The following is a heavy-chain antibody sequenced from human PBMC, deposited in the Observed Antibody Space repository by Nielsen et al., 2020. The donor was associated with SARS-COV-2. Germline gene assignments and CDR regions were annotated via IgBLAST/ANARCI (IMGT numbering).Heavy chain of an antibody. V-gene: IGHV3-30*18. CDR2: ISYDGSNK. Sequence: GESLKISCAASGFTFSSYGMHWVRQAPGKGLEWVAVISYDGSNKYYADSVKGRFTISRDNSKNTLYLQMNSLRAEDTAVYYCAKDWGPRRPRGDYYYMDVWGKGTTVTVSS. CDR3: AKDWGPRRPRGDYYYMDV. J-gene: IGHJ6*03. D-gene: IGHD3-10*01. CDR1: GFTFSSYG.